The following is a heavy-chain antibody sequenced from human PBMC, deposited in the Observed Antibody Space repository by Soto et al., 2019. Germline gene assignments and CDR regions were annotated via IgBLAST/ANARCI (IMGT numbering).Heavy chain of an antibody. CDR3: ARWRRGYDVYGDGYYFDY. CDR2: IYYSGST. D-gene: IGHD5-12*01. J-gene: IGHJ4*02. CDR1: GGSISSGDYH. Sequence: SETLSLTCTVSGGSISSGDYHWSWIRQPPGKGLEWIGYIYYSGSTYYNPSLKSRVTISVDTSKNQFSLKLSSVTAADTAVYYCARWRRGYDVYGDGYYFDYWGQGTLVTVSS. V-gene: IGHV4-30-4*01.